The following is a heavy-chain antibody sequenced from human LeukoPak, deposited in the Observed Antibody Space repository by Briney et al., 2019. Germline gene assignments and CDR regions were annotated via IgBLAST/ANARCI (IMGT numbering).Heavy chain of an antibody. CDR3: AREKYEGSGSHYFDLDV. V-gene: IGHV3-33*07. CDR1: GRTIGLYG. D-gene: IGHD3-10*01. Sequence: GGSLRLSCEASGRTIGLYGMFWVRQAPGKGLEWVAAIWVDGSNKYYADSVKGRFTISRDNSRNTVLLQMDSLSAEETAVYYCAREKYEGSGSHYFDLDVWGQGTMVIVSS. CDR2: IWVDGSNK. J-gene: IGHJ6*02.